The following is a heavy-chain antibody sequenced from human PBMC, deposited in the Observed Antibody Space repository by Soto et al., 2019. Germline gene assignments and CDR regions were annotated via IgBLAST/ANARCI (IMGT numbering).Heavy chain of an antibody. CDR3: AREMVRGVGSDY. CDR1: GYTFTSYY. Sequence: ASVKVSCKASGYTFTSYYMNWVRQAPGQGLEWLGIINPSGGYTTYAQRFLGRVTMTTDTSTSTAYMELRSLRSDDTAVFYCAREMVRGVGSDYWGQGTLVTGSS. CDR2: INPSGGYT. V-gene: IGHV1-46*01. D-gene: IGHD3-10*01. J-gene: IGHJ4*02.